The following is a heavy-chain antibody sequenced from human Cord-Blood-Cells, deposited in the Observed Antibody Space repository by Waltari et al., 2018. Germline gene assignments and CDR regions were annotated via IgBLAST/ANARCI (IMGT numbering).Heavy chain of an antibody. CDR2: MNPSSGNT. V-gene: IGHV1-8*03. Sequence: QVQLVQSGAEVKKPGASVKVSCKASGYTFTSYDINWVRQATGQGLEWMGWMNPSSGNTGYAQKFQGRVTITRNTAISPAYMELSSLGSEDTAVYYCAICSRWYAFDIWGQGTMVTVSS. CDR1: GYTFTSYD. J-gene: IGHJ3*02. CDR3: AICSRWYAFDI. D-gene: IGHD6-13*01.